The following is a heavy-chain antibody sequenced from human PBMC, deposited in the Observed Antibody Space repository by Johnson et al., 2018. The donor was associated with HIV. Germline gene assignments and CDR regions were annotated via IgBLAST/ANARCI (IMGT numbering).Heavy chain of an antibody. J-gene: IGHJ3*02. CDR3: ARDVSDRYDSDGWADAFDI. CDR2: ISYDGSNK. Sequence: QELLVESGGGVVQPGRSLRLSCAASGFTFSSYAMHWVRQAPGKGLEWVAVISYDGSNKYYADSVKGRFTISRDNSKNTLYLQMNSLRAEDTAVYYCARDVSDRYDSDGWADAFDIWGQGTMVTVSS. CDR1: GFTFSSYA. D-gene: IGHD3-22*01. V-gene: IGHV3-30-3*01.